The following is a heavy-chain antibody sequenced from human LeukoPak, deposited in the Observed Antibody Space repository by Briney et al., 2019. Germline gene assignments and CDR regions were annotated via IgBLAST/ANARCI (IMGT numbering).Heavy chain of an antibody. J-gene: IGHJ4*02. Sequence: PGGSLRLSCAASGFTLSSYEMNWVRQAPGKGLEWVSYISSSGTPIHYAGSVKGRFTISRDNAKNSLFLQMNSLRAEDTAVYYCAREKTACGGDCYDSWGRGTLVTVSS. D-gene: IGHD2-21*01. V-gene: IGHV3-48*03. CDR1: GFTLSSYE. CDR2: ISSSGTPI. CDR3: AREKTACGGDCYDS.